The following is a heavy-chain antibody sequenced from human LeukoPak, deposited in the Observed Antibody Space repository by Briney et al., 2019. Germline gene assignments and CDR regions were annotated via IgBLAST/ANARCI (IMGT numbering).Heavy chain of an antibody. J-gene: IGHJ4*02. V-gene: IGHV1-8*03. Sequence: GASVKASCKASGYTFTSYDINWVRQATGQGLEWMGWMNPNSGNTGYAQKFQGRVTITRNTSISTAYMELSSLRSEDTAVYYCARGSKYSSSSFDYWGQGTLVTVSS. CDR3: ARGSKYSSSSFDY. CDR2: MNPNSGNT. CDR1: GYTFTSYD. D-gene: IGHD6-6*01.